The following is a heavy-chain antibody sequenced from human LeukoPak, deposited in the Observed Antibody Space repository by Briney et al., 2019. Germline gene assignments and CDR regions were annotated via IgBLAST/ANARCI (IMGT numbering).Heavy chain of an antibody. CDR2: ISSSSSYI. D-gene: IGHD6-13*01. CDR3: ASLLSSSSWYRDFDY. J-gene: IGHJ4*02. CDR1: GFTFSNYG. V-gene: IGHV3-21*01. Sequence: GGSLRLSCEASGFTFSNYGMAWVRQAPGKGLEWVSSISSSSSYIYYADSVKGRFTISRDNAKNSLYLQMNSLRAEDTAVYYCASLLSSSSWYRDFDYWGQGTLVTVSS.